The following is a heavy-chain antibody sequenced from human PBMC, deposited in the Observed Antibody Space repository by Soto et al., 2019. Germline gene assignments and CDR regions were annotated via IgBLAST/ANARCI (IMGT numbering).Heavy chain of an antibody. CDR3: ARAPGYSGNWFDP. D-gene: IGHD1-26*01. CDR2: IYQSGST. J-gene: IGHJ5*02. Sequence: QLLLQESGSGLVKPSQTLSLTCVVSGASISSGGYSWSWIRQPPGKGLEWIGYIYQSGSTYNNSSLKSRVTISVDRSKNQFSLKLSSVTAADTAVYYCARAPGYSGNWFDPCGKGTLVTLSS. V-gene: IGHV4-30-2*01. CDR1: GASISSGGYS.